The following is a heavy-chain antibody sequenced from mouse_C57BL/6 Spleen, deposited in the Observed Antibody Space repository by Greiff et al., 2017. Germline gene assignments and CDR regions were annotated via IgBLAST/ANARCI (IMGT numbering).Heavy chain of an antibody. Sequence: EVHLVEPGGDLVKPGGSLKLSCAASGFTFSSYGMPWVRQTPDKRLEWVATISSGGSYTYYPDSVKGRITDTRDNAKNSRYLQRSSLKSEDTAMYYCAREIYYGDDAYFDYWGQGTTLTVSS. V-gene: IGHV5-6*01. CDR2: ISSGGSYT. CDR3: AREIYYGDDAYFDY. CDR1: GFTFSSYG. D-gene: IGHD2-2*01. J-gene: IGHJ2*01.